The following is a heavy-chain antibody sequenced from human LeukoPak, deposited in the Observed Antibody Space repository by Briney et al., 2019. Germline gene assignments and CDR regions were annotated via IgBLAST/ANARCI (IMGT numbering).Heavy chain of an antibody. CDR3: AGEQQLWGFDY. J-gene: IGHJ4*02. CDR1: GFTFSSFG. V-gene: IGHV3-33*01. D-gene: IGHD6-13*01. CDR2: IWSDGSNK. Sequence: GGSLRLSCAASGFTFSSFGMHWVRQAPGKGLEWVAVIWSDGSNKYYADSVKGRYTISRDNSKNTLYLQMNSLRAEDTAVYYCAGEQQLWGFDYWGQGTLVTVSS.